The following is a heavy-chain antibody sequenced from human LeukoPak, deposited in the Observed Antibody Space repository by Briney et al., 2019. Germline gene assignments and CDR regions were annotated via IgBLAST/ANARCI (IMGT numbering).Heavy chain of an antibody. CDR1: GFTFSSYA. V-gene: IGHV3-23*01. Sequence: GGSLRLSCAASGFTFSSYAMSWVRQAPGKGLEWVSAISGSGGSTYYADSVKGRFTISRDNSKNTLYLQMNSLRAEDTAVYYCAKDPQYCSGGSCYRVFAFDIWGQGTMVTVSS. D-gene: IGHD2-15*01. CDR2: ISGSGGST. CDR3: AKDPQYCSGGSCYRVFAFDI. J-gene: IGHJ3*02.